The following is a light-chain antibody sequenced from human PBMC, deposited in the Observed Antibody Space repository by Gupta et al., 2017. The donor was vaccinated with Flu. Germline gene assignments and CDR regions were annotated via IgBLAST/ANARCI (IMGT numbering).Light chain of an antibody. V-gene: IGLV1-40*01. Sequence: QSVLTQPPSVSGAPGPMVTISCTGTTSNIGANYDVWWYQHRPETAPNLLIYGKVERPSGVPDRFSGSKSGSSASLAITGLQAEDEADYYCQSGDSGRNAYVFGTGTKVTVL. CDR1: TSNIGANYD. J-gene: IGLJ1*01. CDR3: QSGDSGRNAYV. CDR2: GKV.